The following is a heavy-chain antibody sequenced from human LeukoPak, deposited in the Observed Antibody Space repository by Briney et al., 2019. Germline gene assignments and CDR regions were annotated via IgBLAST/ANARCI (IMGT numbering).Heavy chain of an antibody. V-gene: IGHV5-51*01. J-gene: IGHJ4*02. CDR3: AINVDTAMVTGMF. CDR1: GYNFNTYW. D-gene: IGHD5-18*01. Sequence: LGESLKISCKGSGYNFNTYWVAWVRQLPGKGLEWMGIIRPMNSDVRYSPSFQGQVTISADKSISTAYLQWSSLKASDTAMYYCAINVDTAMVTGMFWGQGTLVTVSS. CDR2: IRPMNSDV.